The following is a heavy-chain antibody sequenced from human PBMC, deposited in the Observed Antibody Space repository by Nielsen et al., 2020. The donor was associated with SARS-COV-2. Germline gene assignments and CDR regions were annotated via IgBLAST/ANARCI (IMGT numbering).Heavy chain of an antibody. J-gene: IGHJ4*02. CDR1: GGSISSYY. D-gene: IGHD2-2*01. CDR3: ARVDCSSTSCYPYY. Sequence: GSLRLSCTVSGGSISSYYWSWIRQPPGKGLEWIGYIYYSGSTNYNPSLKSRVTISVDTSKNQFSLKLSSVTAADTAVYYCARVDCSSTSCYPYYWGQGTLVTVSS. V-gene: IGHV4-59*01. CDR2: IYYSGST.